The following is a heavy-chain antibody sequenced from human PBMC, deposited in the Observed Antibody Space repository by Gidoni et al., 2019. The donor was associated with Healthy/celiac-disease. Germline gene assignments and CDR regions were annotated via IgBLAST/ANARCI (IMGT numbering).Heavy chain of an antibody. Sequence: QLQLQESGPGLVKPSETLSLTCTVSGGTISSSSYYWGWIRQPPGKGLEWIGGIYYSGSTYYNPSLKSRVTISVDTYKNQFSLKLSSVTAAETAVYYCAGRTLLSITGTTAVFDYWGQGTLVTVSS. V-gene: IGHV4-39*01. D-gene: IGHD1-20*01. CDR1: GGTISSSSYY. J-gene: IGHJ4*02. CDR2: IYYSGST. CDR3: AGRTLLSITGTTAVFDY.